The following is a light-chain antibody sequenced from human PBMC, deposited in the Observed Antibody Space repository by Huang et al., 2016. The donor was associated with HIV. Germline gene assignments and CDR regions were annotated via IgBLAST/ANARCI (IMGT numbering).Light chain of an antibody. CDR3: QQYNNWPET. CDR2: GAS. V-gene: IGKV3-15*01. J-gene: IGKJ1*01. Sequence: EIVMTQSPAALSVSPGERATLSCRASQSIKSNLAWYQQRPGQAPRLIVYGASTRATGIPARFSGSWSGTDFTLTISSLQSEDFVVYYCQQYNNWPETFGHGTKVEIK. CDR1: QSIKSN.